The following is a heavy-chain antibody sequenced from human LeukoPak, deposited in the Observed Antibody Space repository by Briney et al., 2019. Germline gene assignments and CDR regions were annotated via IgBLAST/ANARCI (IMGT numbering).Heavy chain of an antibody. CDR2: IIPIFGTA. CDR1: GGTFSSYA. V-gene: IGHV1-69*01. Sequence: ASVKVSCKASGGTFSSYAISWVRQAPGQGLEWMGGIIPIFGTANYAQKFQGRVTITADESTSTAYMELSSLRSEDTAVYYCARDGDDYSNPRGYFDYWGQGTLVTVSS. D-gene: IGHD4-11*01. CDR3: ARDGDDYSNPRGYFDY. J-gene: IGHJ4*02.